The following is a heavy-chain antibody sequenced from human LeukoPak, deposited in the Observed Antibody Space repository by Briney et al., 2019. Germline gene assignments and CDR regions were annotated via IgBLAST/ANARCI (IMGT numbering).Heavy chain of an antibody. D-gene: IGHD3-16*01. CDR3: ARVRMVSYVYDSFDI. V-gene: IGHV1-2*02. CDR1: GYTFTGYY. Sequence: ASVKVSCKASGYTFTGYYMHWVRQAPGQGLEWMGWINPNSVGTNYAQKFQGRVTMTRDTSISTAYMELSRLRSDDTAVYYCARVRMVSYVYDSFDIWGQGTMVTVSS. CDR2: INPNSVGT. J-gene: IGHJ3*02.